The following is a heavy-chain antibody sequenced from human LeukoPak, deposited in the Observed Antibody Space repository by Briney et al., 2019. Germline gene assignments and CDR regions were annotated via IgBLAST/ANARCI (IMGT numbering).Heavy chain of an antibody. CDR1: GFRFDDYG. J-gene: IGHJ4*02. Sequence: GGSLRLSCVASGFRFDDYGMTWVRQAPGKGLEWVSGINWNGGRTGYADSVKGRFTISRDNAKNSLYLQMNSLRADDTAVYYCARVRGQQLGVIDYWGQGTLVTVSS. D-gene: IGHD3-10*01. CDR3: ARVRGQQLGVIDY. CDR2: INWNGGRT. V-gene: IGHV3-20*04.